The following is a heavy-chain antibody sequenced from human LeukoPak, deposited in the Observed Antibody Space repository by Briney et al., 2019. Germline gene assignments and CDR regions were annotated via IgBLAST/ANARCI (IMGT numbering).Heavy chain of an antibody. V-gene: IGHV3-53*01. J-gene: IGHJ4*02. D-gene: IGHD5-24*01. Sequence: GGSLRLSCAASGFTVSSNYMSWVRQAPGKGLEWVSVIYSGGTTYYAGSVRGRFTISRDNSKNTLYLQMNSLRAEDTAVYYCARGMATIPLIFDYWGQGTLVTVSS. CDR2: IYSGGTT. CDR1: GFTVSSNY. CDR3: ARGMATIPLIFDY.